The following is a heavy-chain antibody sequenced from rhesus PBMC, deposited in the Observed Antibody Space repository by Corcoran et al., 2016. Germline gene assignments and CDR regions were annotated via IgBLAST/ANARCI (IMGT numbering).Heavy chain of an antibody. D-gene: IGHD5-24*01. J-gene: IGHJ4*01. CDR1: GDSVSSNIAT. CDR3: ASDTAGTPFDC. V-gene: IGHV6-1*01. CDR2: TYYGSKWYR. Sequence: QVQLQESGPGLVKPSQTLSLTFAISGDSVSSNIATLNWIRHLPSRCLEWLVVTYYGSKWYRFYAQSVQYRMTLNPDRSKNHFSLTRTSVTTKEMALYSWASDTAGTPFDCGCQGVLITVSA.